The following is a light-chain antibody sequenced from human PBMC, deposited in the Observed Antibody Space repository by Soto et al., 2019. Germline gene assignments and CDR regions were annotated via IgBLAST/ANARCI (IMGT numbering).Light chain of an antibody. CDR1: SSDVGNYNR. CDR3: SSYTTSSTL. V-gene: IGLV2-18*02. Sequence: QSVLTQPPSVSGSPGQSVTISCTGTSSDVGNYNRVSWYQQSPGTAPKLMIYEVINRPSGVPDRFSGSKSGNTASLTISGLQAEDEADYYCSSYTTSSTLFGGGTKLTVL. J-gene: IGLJ3*02. CDR2: EVI.